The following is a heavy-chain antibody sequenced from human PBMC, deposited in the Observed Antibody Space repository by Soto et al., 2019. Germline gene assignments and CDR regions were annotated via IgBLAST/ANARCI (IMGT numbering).Heavy chain of an antibody. D-gene: IGHD2-15*01. J-gene: IGHJ6*03. CDR1: GFTFSSYG. V-gene: IGHV3-33*01. CDR2: IWYDGSNK. CDR3: ARDAYCSGGSCSRAMGYMDV. Sequence: GGSLRLSCAASGFTFSSYGMHWVRQAPGKGLEWVAVIWYDGSNKYYADSVKGRFTISRDNSKNTLYLQMNSLRAEDTAVYYCARDAYCSGGSCSRAMGYMDVWGKGTTVTVSS.